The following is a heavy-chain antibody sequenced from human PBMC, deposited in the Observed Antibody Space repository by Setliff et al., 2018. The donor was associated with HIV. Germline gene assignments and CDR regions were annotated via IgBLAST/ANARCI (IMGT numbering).Heavy chain of an antibody. CDR1: GATFSGYY. CDR2: IWTSGST. V-gene: IGHV4-4*07. D-gene: IGHD5-18*01. CDR3: ARGTGSYGSDY. Sequence: SETLSLTCGFPGATFSGYYWSWIRQPAGKGLEWIGRIWTSGSTNYNPSLKSRVTISVDTSKNQFSLKLSSVTAADTAVYYCARGTGSYGSDYWGQGTLVTVSS. J-gene: IGHJ4*02.